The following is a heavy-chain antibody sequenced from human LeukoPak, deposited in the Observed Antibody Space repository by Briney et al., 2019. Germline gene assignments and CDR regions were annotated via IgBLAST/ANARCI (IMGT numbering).Heavy chain of an antibody. CDR1: GFTFDSYA. CDR3: AKDRTSGLMGGRFGDLNWFDP. Sequence: GGSLRLSCAASGFTFDSYAMSWVRQAPGKGLEWVSAISGSDNSTYYADSVKGRFTLSRDTSKDTLYLQMNSLRADDTAVYYCAKDRTSGLMGGRFGDLNWFDPWGQGTLVTVSS. V-gene: IGHV3-23*01. J-gene: IGHJ5*02. D-gene: IGHD3-10*01. CDR2: ISGSDNST.